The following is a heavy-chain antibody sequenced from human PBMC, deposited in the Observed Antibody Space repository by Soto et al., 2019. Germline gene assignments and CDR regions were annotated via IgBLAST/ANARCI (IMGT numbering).Heavy chain of an antibody. J-gene: IGHJ5*02. D-gene: IGHD3-10*01. V-gene: IGHV1-8*01. CDR2: MNPNSGNT. CDR3: ARGHSVNNWFDP. Sequence: QVQLVQSGAEVKKPGASVKVSCKASGYTFTSYDINWVRQATGQGLEWMGWMNPNSGNTGYAQKFQGXXXXXXXXXXXXXXXXXXXXXSEDTAVYYCARGHSVNNWFDPWGQGTLVTVSS. CDR1: GYTFTSYD.